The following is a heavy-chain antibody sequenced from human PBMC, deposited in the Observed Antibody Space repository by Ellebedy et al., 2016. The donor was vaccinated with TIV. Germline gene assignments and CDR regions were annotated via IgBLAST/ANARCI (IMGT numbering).Heavy chain of an antibody. V-gene: IGHV3-74*01. CDR3: ATDVSYRMDV. CDR1: GFSLSPFSAYW. CDR2: IKGDGSGA. Sequence: GESLKISCAASGFSLSPFSAYWMHWVRQAPGKVLVWVSRIKGDGSGATYADSVKGRFTISRDNAKNTLYLEMTSLKAEDTAVYYCATDVSYRMDVWGQGTTVTV. J-gene: IGHJ6*02. D-gene: IGHD5/OR15-5a*01.